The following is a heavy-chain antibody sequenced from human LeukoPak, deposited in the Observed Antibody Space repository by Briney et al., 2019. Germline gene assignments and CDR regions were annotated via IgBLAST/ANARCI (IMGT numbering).Heavy chain of an antibody. CDR3: ARRYTSGWTFDY. Sequence: GGSLRLSCAVSGFTFSDYCMSWIRQAPGKGLEWVSYISDSGSTIYYADSVKGRFTISRDNAKNSLYLQMDSLRAEDTAVYYCARRYTSGWTFDYWGQGTLVTVS. CDR1: GFTFSDYC. J-gene: IGHJ4*02. CDR2: ISDSGSTI. D-gene: IGHD6-25*01. V-gene: IGHV3-11*01.